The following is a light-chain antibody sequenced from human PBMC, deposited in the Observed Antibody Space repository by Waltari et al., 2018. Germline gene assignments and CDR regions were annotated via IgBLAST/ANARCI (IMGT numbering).Light chain of an antibody. V-gene: IGLV1-47*01. Sequence: QSVLTQPPSASGTPGQRVTISCSGSSSNIGSNYVYWYQQLPGTAPKLLIYRNNQRPSGVPGRFSGSQSGTSASLAISGLRSEDEADYYCAAWDDSLSGPVFGGGTKLTVL. CDR2: RNN. J-gene: IGLJ2*01. CDR1: SSNIGSNY. CDR3: AAWDDSLSGPV.